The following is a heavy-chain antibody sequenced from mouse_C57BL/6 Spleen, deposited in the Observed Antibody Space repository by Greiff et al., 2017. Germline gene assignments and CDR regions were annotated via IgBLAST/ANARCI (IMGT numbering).Heavy chain of an antibody. J-gene: IGHJ4*01. D-gene: IGHD1-1*01. CDR1: GFNIKNTY. V-gene: IGHV14-3*01. Sequence: VQLQQSVAELVRPGASVKLSCTASGFNIKNTYMHWVKQRPEQGLEWIGRIDPANGNTKYAPKFQGKATITADTSSNTAYLQLSSLTSESTSIYYCARLYYGSSYFYAMDYWGQGTSVTVSS. CDR2: IDPANGNT. CDR3: ARLYYGSSYFYAMDY.